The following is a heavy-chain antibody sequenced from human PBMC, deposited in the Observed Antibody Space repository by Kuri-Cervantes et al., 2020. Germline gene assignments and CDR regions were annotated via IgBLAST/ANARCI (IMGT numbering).Heavy chain of an antibody. D-gene: IGHD3-3*02. CDR2: IYHSGST. J-gene: IGHJ6*03. V-gene: IGHV4-38-2*01. CDR3: ARHFRDYYYMDV. CDR1: GSSVSSIYY. Sequence: SQTLSLTCAISGSSVSSIYYWGWIRQPPGKGLEWIGSIYHSGSTYYNPSLNQVAISVDTSKNQFSLQLTSVTAADTAVYYCARHFRDYYYMDVWGKGTTVTVSS.